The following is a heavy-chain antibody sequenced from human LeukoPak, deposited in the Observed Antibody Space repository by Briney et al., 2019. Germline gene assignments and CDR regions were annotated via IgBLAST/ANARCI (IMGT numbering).Heavy chain of an antibody. CDR2: ISAYNGNT. Sequence: GASVKVSCKATGYTFTSYGISWVRQAPGQGLEWMGWISAYNGNTNYAQKLQGRVTMTTDTSTSKAYMELRSLRSDDTAVYYCARDSGVLRYFDWLTNWFDPWGQGTLVTVSS. J-gene: IGHJ5*02. V-gene: IGHV1-18*01. CDR1: GYTFTSYG. D-gene: IGHD3-9*01. CDR3: ARDSGVLRYFDWLTNWFDP.